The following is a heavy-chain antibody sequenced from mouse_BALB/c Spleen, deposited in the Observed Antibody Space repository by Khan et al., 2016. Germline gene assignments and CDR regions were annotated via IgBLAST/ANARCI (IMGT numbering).Heavy chain of an antibody. CDR2: ILPVTDST. Sequence: QVQLQQSGAELMKPGASVKISCKASGYTFSRYWIEWIKERPGHGLEWIGEILPVTDSTNYNDKFKGKAAFIAESSSSTAYIQLNSLTSGDSDVYYCARCAFRGPVTLVTVSA. CDR1: GYTFSRYW. CDR3: ARCAF. J-gene: IGHJ3*01. V-gene: IGHV1-9*01.